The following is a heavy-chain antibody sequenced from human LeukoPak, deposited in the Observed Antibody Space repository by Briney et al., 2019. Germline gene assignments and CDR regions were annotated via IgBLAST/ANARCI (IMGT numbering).Heavy chain of an antibody. CDR2: IYYSGST. CDR3: ARQDHMVRGVIIRY. V-gene: IGHV4-39*01. J-gene: IGHJ4*02. Sequence: PSETLSLTCTVSGGSISSSSYYWGWIRQPPGKGLEWIGSIYYSGSTYYNPSLKSRVTISVDTSKNQFSLKLSSVTAADTAVYYCARQDHMVRGVIIRYWGQGTLVTVSS. CDR1: GGSISSSSYY. D-gene: IGHD3-10*01.